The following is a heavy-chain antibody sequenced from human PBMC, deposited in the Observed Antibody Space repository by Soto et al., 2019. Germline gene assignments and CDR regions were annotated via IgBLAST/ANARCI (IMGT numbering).Heavy chain of an antibody. CDR1: GFTFSSYG. D-gene: IGHD2-2*01. CDR3: ARDGEDIVVVPEKIVRTVVPAY. Sequence: GGSLRLSCAASGFTFSSYGMHWVRQAPGKGLEWVAVIWYDGSNKYYADSVKGRFTISRDNSKNTLYLQMNSLRAEDTAVYYCARDGEDIVVVPEKIVRTVVPAYWGQGTLVTVSS. CDR2: IWYDGSNK. V-gene: IGHV3-33*01. J-gene: IGHJ4*02.